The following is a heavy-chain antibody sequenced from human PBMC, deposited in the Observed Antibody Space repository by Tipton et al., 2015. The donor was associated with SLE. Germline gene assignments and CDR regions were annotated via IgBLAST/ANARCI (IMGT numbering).Heavy chain of an antibody. CDR1: GFTVSSNY. Sequence: GSLRLSCAASGFTVSSNYMSWVRQAPGKGLEWVSVIYSGGSTYYADSVKGRFTISRDNSKNTLYLQMNSLRAEDTVVYYCARVPISSPTPPVDYWGQGTLVTVSS. CDR3: ARVPISSPTPPVDY. CDR2: IYSGGST. J-gene: IGHJ4*02. D-gene: IGHD3-3*02. V-gene: IGHV3-66*01.